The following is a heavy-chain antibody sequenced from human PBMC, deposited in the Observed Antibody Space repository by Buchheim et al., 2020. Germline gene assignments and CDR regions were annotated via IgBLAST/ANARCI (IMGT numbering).Heavy chain of an antibody. V-gene: IGHV3-30*18. CDR1: GFTFSSYG. Sequence: QVQLVESGGGVVQPGRSLRLSCAASGFTFSSYGMHWVRQAPGKGLEWVAVISYDGSNKYYADSVKGRFTISRDNSKNTLYLQMNSLRAEDTAVYYCAKETTYYDFWSGHQAGSSFDYWGQGTL. CDR2: ISYDGSNK. CDR3: AKETTYYDFWSGHQAGSSFDY. D-gene: IGHD3-3*01. J-gene: IGHJ4*02.